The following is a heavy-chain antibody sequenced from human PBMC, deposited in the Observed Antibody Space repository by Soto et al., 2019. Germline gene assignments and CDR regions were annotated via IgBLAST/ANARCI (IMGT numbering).Heavy chain of an antibody. CDR2: IWYDGSNK. D-gene: IGHD2-15*01. V-gene: IGHV3-33*01. J-gene: IGHJ4*02. Sequence: QVQLVESGGGVVQPGRSLRLSCAASGFTFSSYGMHWVRQAPGKGLEWVAVIWYDGSNKYYADFVKGRFTISRDNSNNTLYLQMNSLRVEDTAVYYCAREGGNPRNYFDYWGQGTLVTVSS. CDR3: AREGGNPRNYFDY. CDR1: GFTFSSYG.